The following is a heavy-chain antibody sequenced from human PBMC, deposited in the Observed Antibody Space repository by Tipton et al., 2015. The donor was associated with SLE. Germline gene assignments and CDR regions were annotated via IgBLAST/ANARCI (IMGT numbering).Heavy chain of an antibody. J-gene: IGHJ6*04. V-gene: IGHV3-11*05. CDR2: ISSSSSYT. D-gene: IGHD3-22*01. Sequence: QLVQSGGGLVQPGGSLRLSCAASGFTVSSNYMSWIRQAPGKGLEWVSYISSSSSYTNYADSVKGRFTISRDNAKNSLYLQMNSLRAEDTAVYYCAGGDTYYYDSRGAFDIWGKGTTVTVSS. CDR3: AGGDTYYYDSRGAFDI. CDR1: GFTVSSNY.